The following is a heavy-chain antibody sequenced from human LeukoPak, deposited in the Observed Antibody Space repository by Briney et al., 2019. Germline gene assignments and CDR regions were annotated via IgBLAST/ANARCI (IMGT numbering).Heavy chain of an antibody. CDR2: GGSGGST. Sequence: GGSLRLSCAASGFIFSSYAMSWVRQAPGKGLEWVSYGGSGGSTYYADSVKGRFTVSRDNSKSTLYLQMNSLTAEDTAVYYCAKTRGQYYHSYYMDAWGKGTTVTVSS. CDR3: AKTRGQYYHSYYMDA. J-gene: IGHJ6*03. V-gene: IGHV3-23*01. CDR1: GFIFSSYA.